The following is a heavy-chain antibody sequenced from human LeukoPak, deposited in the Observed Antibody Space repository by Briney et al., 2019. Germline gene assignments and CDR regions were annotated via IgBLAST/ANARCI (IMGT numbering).Heavy chain of an antibody. CDR2: IRSKAYGGTT. Sequence: GGSLRLSCTASGFTFGDYAMSWVRQAPGKGLEWVGFIRSKAYGGTTEYAESVKGRFTISRDDSKSIAYLQMNSLKTEDTAVYYCTRPHYSSSSPYWGQGTLVTVSS. D-gene: IGHD6-13*01. V-gene: IGHV3-49*04. J-gene: IGHJ4*02. CDR3: TRPHYSSSSPY. CDR1: GFTFGDYA.